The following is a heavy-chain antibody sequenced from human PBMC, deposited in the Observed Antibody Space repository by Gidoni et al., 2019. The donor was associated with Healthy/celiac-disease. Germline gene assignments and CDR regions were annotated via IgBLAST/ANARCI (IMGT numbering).Heavy chain of an antibody. CDR3: AKDVAVEWELRWGNYFDY. CDR2: ISGSGGST. D-gene: IGHD1-26*01. Sequence: EVQLLESGGGLVQPGGSVRLSCAASGLTVGSYAMGWVRQAPGKGLEWVSAISGSGGSTYYADSVKGRFTISRDNSKNTLYLQMNSLRAEDTAVYYCAKDVAVEWELRWGNYFDYWGQGTLVTVSS. V-gene: IGHV3-23*01. J-gene: IGHJ4*02. CDR1: GLTVGSYA.